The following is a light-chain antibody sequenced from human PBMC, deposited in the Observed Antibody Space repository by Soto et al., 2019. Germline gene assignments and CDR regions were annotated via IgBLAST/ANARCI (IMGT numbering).Light chain of an antibody. V-gene: IGKV3D-15*01. J-gene: IGKJ4*01. CDR2: AAS. CDR3: QQYDERHPNHA. CDR1: QSVSTN. Sequence: EIVMTQSPATLSVSPGERATLSCRAIQSVSTNFAWYQQNPGQAPSLRIYAASVRATGIPARFCGSGSGTEFTLTISSLQSEVFAVDYCQQYDERHPNHAFGGGTKVEIK.